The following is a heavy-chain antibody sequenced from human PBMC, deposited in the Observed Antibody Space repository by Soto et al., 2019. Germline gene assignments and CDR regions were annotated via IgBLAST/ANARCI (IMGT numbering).Heavy chain of an antibody. J-gene: IGHJ2*01. V-gene: IGHV3-30*03. CDR3: ARVTLVPASIPHELRNWYSDL. Sequence: QVQLVESGGGVVQPGRSLRLSCAASGFTFSSYGMHWVRQAPGKGLEWVAVISYDGSNKYYADSVKGRFTISRDNSKNRLYLQMNGLRTEDTAVYFCARVTLVPASIPHELRNWYSDLWGRGTLVTVSS. CDR2: ISYDGSNK. D-gene: IGHD2-2*02. CDR1: GFTFSSYG.